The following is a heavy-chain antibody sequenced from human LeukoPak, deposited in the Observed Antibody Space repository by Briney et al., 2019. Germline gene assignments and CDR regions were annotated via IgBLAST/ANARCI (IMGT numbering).Heavy chain of an antibody. CDR1: GFTFSSYA. CDR2: ISGSGGST. J-gene: IGHJ4*02. CDR3: AKDYLGYGDYGWDY. Sequence: GGSLRLSCEASGFTFSSYAMSWVRQAPGKGLEWVSAISGSGGSTYYADSVKGRFTISRDNSKNTLYLQMNSLRAEDTAVYYCAKDYLGYGDYGWDYWGQGTLVTVSS. D-gene: IGHD4-17*01. V-gene: IGHV3-23*01.